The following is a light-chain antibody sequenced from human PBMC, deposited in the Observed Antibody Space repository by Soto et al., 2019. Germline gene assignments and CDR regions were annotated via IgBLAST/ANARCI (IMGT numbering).Light chain of an antibody. CDR2: EVS. Sequence: QSALTQPASVSGSPGQSITISCTGTSSDVGSYNLVSWYQQHPGKAPKLMIYEVSKRRSGVSNRFSGSKSGNTASLTISGLQAEDEADYYCCSYAGSYVVFGGGTKLTVL. V-gene: IGLV2-23*02. CDR1: SSDVGSYNL. CDR3: CSYAGSYVV. J-gene: IGLJ2*01.